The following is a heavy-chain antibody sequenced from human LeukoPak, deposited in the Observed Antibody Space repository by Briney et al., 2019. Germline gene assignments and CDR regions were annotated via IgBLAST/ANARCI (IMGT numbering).Heavy chain of an antibody. CDR2: ISGSGGST. CDR3: AKKGRTIFGVVITDRGFDY. V-gene: IGHV3-23*01. CDR1: GFTFSSYA. Sequence: PGRSLRLSCAASGFTFSSYAMSWVRQAPGKGLEWVSAISGSGGSTYYADSVKGRFTISRDNSKNTLYLQMNSLRAEDTAVYYCAKKGRTIFGVVITDRGFDYWGQGTLVTVSS. J-gene: IGHJ4*02. D-gene: IGHD3-3*01.